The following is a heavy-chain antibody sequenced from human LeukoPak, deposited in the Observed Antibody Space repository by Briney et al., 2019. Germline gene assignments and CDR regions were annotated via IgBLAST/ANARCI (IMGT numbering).Heavy chain of an antibody. CDR3: ARERSSGYNDAFDI. CDR2: INSNSGGT. Sequence: ASVKVSCKASGYTFTGYYMHWVRQAPGQGLEWMGWINSNSGGTNYAQKFQGRVTMTRDTSISTAYMELSSLRSEDTAVYYCARERSSGYNDAFDIWGQGTMVTVSS. J-gene: IGHJ3*02. CDR1: GYTFTGYY. D-gene: IGHD3-22*01. V-gene: IGHV1-2*02.